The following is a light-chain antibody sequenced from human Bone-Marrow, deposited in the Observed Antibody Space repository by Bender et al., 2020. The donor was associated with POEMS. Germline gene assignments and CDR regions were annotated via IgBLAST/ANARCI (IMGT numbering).Light chain of an antibody. CDR2: DVS. CDR3: SSYTSSSTPYV. CDR1: SSDFGSYKY. J-gene: IGLJ1*01. V-gene: IGLV2-14*03. Sequence: QSALTQPASVSGSPGQSITISCTGTSSDFGSYKYVSWYQQHPGKAPKLMIYDVSNRPSGVSNRFSGSKSGNTASLTISGLQAEDEADYYCSSYTSSSTPYVFGTGTKVTVL.